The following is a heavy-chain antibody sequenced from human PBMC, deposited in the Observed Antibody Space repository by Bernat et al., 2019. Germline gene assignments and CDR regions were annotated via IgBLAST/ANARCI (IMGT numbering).Heavy chain of an antibody. V-gene: IGHV3-7*01. CDR1: GFTFGTFG. CDR2: LMQDESEK. CDR3: SRDLYGSGDY. J-gene: IGHJ4*02. D-gene: IGHD3-10*01. Sequence: EVQLLESGGGSVQPGGPLSLSCEASGFTFGTFGMSWFRRAPGTGLEWVASLMQDESEKYYVDSVKGRFTISRDNAKNSLFLQMNSLRAEDTAVYYCSRDLYGSGDYWGQGALVTVSS.